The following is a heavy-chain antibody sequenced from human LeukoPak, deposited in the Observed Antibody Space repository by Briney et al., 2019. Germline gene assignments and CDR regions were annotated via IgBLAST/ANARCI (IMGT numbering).Heavy chain of an antibody. CDR2: INPNSGGT. CDR1: GYTFTGYY. CDR3: ARLNDYVWGSYRYWPHFDY. V-gene: IGHV1-2*02. J-gene: IGHJ4*02. D-gene: IGHD3-16*02. Sequence: GASVKVSCKASGYTFTGYYMHWVRQAPGQGLEWMGWINPNSGGTNYAQKFQGRVTMTRDTSISTAYMELSRPRSDDTAVYYCARLNDYVWGSYRYWPHFDYWGQGTLVTVSS.